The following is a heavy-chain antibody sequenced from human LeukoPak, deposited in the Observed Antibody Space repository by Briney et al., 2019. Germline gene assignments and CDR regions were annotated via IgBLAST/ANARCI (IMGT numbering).Heavy chain of an antibody. J-gene: IGHJ4*02. CDR3: ARADGDFPFDY. V-gene: IGHV3-23*01. Sequence: GGSLRLSCAASRFSFSSYAMSWVRQAPGKGLEWVSSFSGSGGSTYYADSVKGRFTISRDNSKNTLYLQMNSLRAEDTAVYYCARADGDFPFDYWGQGTLVTVSS. CDR2: FSGSGGST. D-gene: IGHD4-17*01. CDR1: RFSFSSYA.